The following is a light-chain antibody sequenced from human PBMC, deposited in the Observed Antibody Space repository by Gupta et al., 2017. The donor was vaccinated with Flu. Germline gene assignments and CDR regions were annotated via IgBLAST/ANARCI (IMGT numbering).Light chain of an antibody. Sequence: GTLSWPPGERGTLSCRASQSVRNSKLAWYHQKAGQAPRLLIYAASSRATGIPDRFSGSGSGTDFTLTISRLEPEDFAVYYCQQDGNSPYTFGQGTKLEIK. V-gene: IGKV3-20*01. CDR3: QQDGNSPYT. CDR1: QSVRNSK. J-gene: IGKJ2*01. CDR2: AAS.